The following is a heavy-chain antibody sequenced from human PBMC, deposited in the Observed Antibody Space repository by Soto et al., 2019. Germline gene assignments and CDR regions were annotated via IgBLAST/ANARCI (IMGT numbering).Heavy chain of an antibody. D-gene: IGHD3-10*01. Sequence: ASVKVSCKASGYTFTGYYMHWVRQAPGQGLEWMGWINPNSGGTNYAQKFQGWVTMTRDTSISTAYMELSRLRSDDTAVYYCARGSYYYGSGPDIYYGMEVWGQGTTVTVSS. CDR2: INPNSGGT. CDR1: GYTFTGYY. J-gene: IGHJ6*02. CDR3: ARGSYYYGSGPDIYYGMEV. V-gene: IGHV1-2*04.